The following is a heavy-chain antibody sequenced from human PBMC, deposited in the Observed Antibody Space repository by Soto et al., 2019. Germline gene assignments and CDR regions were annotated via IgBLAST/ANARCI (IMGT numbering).Heavy chain of an antibody. CDR3: ARESRFLEWLSLNWFDP. J-gene: IGHJ5*02. CDR2: ISSTI. D-gene: IGHD3-3*01. Sequence: GGSLRLSCAASGFTFSSYAMTWVRQAPGKGLEWVSIISSTIYYADSVKGRFTISRDNAKNSLYLQMNSLRDEDTAVYYCARESRFLEWLSLNWFDPWGQGTLVTVSS. V-gene: IGHV3-48*02. CDR1: GFTFSSYA.